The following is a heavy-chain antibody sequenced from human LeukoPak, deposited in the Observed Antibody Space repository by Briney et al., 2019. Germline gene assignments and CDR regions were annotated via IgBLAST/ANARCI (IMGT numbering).Heavy chain of an antibody. CDR3: ASGXGGKGPFDY. CDR2: INHSGST. D-gene: IGHD2-15*01. V-gene: IGHV4-34*01. CDR1: GGSFSGYY. Sequence: SETLSLTCAVYGGSFSGYYWSWIRQPPGKGLEWIGEINHSGSTNYNPSLKSRVTISVDTSKNQFSLKLSSVTAADTAVYYCASGXGGKGPFDYWGQGTLVTVS. J-gene: IGHJ4*02.